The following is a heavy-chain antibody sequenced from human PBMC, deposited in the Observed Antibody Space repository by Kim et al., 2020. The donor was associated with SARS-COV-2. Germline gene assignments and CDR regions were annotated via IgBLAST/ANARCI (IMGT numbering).Heavy chain of an antibody. CDR1: GYTFTSYG. CDR2: ISAYNGNT. V-gene: IGHV1-18*04. D-gene: IGHD6-13*01. J-gene: IGHJ6*02. CDR3: ARDRGRYSSSWYTKGGYYYYGMDV. Sequence: ASVKVSCKASGYTFTSYGISWVRQAPGQGLEWMGWISAYNGNTNYAQKLQGRVTMTTDTSTSTAYMELRSLRSDDTAVYYCARDRGRYSSSWYTKGGYYYYGMDVWGQGTTVTVSS.